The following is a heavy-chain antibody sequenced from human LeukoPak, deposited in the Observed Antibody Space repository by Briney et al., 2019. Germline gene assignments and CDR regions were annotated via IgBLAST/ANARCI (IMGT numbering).Heavy chain of an antibody. CDR2: IYYSGSA. CDR3: ARNLAVAGNHGAMDI. CDR1: GYSISSSNW. J-gene: IGHJ3*02. D-gene: IGHD6-19*01. V-gene: IGHV4-28*01. Sequence: SETLSLTCAVSGYSISSSNWWGWIRQPPGKGLEWIGYIYYSGSAYYNTSLNSRVTMSVDTSKNQFSLKLSSVTAVDTAVYYCARNLAVAGNHGAMDIWGQGTMVTVSS.